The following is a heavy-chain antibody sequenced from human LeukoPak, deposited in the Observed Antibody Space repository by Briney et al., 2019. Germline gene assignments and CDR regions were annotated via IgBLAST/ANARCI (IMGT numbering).Heavy chain of an antibody. V-gene: IGHV4-59*01. CDR1: GGSISSYY. Sequence: SETLSLTCTVSGGSISSYYWSWIRQPPGKGMEWIGYIYYSGSTSYSPSLKSRLTISVDTSKNQSSLKLSSVTAADTAVYYCARQLQFFSHDVFDIWGQGTMVTVSS. CDR3: ARQLQFFSHDVFDI. D-gene: IGHD3-3*01. CDR2: IYYSGST. J-gene: IGHJ3*02.